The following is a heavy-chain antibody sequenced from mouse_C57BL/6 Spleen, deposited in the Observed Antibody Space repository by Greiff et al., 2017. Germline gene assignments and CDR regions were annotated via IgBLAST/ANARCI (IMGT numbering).Heavy chain of an antibody. Sequence: EVKLVESEGGLVQPGSSMKLSCTASGFTFSDYYMAWVRQVPEKGLEWVANINSDGSSTYYLDSLKSRFIISRDNAKNILYLQMSSLKSEDTATYYCARSTYGQYFDYWGQGTTLTVSS. J-gene: IGHJ2*01. V-gene: IGHV5-16*01. CDR3: ARSTYGQYFDY. D-gene: IGHD1-1*01. CDR1: GFTFSDYY. CDR2: INSDGSST.